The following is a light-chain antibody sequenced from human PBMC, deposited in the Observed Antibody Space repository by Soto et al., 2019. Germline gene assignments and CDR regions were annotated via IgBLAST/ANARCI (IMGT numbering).Light chain of an antibody. J-gene: IGKJ2*01. CDR3: QQYGSSYT. V-gene: IGKV3-20*01. Sequence: EIVLTQSPGTLSLSPGERATLSCRASQSVDSSDLACYQQKPGEAPRLLIYGASSRAAGIPDWFSGSWCGTYFTPTISILEDEVVAVYYCQQYGSSYTFGQGTKLEIK. CDR1: QSVDSSD. CDR2: GAS.